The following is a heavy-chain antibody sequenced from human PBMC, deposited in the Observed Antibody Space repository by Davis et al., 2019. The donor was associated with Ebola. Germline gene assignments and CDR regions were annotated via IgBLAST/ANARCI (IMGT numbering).Heavy chain of an antibody. CDR3: ARGITMVRSASWFDP. D-gene: IGHD3-10*01. CDR1: GYTFTSYG. CDR2: ISAYNGNT. Sequence: AASVKVSCKASGYTFTSYGISWVRQAPGQGLEWMGWISAYNGNTNYAQKLQGRVTMTTDTSTSTAYMELRSLRSDDTAVYYCARGITMVRSASWFDPWGQGTLLIVST. J-gene: IGHJ5*02. V-gene: IGHV1-18*01.